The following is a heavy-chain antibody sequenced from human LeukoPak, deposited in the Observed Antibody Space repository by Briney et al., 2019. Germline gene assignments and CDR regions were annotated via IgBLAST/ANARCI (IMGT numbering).Heavy chain of an antibody. Sequence: PGGSLTLSCAASGFTFSSYSMNWVRQAPGKGLDWVSSISSSSSYIYYADSVKDRFTISRDNAKNSLYLQMNSLRAEDTAVYYCARGGIAAAGTSYWGQGTLVTVSS. CDR2: ISSSSSYI. CDR1: GFTFSSYS. CDR3: ARGGIAAAGTSY. V-gene: IGHV3-21*01. D-gene: IGHD6-13*01. J-gene: IGHJ4*02.